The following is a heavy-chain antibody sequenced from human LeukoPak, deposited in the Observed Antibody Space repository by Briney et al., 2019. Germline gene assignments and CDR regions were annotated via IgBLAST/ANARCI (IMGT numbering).Heavy chain of an antibody. Sequence: GGSLRLSCAASGFTFSTYSMSWVRQTPEKGLEWVSVINDNGDTTFYADSVRGRFTISRDNSKNTLYLQMNSLRAEDTAVYYCAKASAMIVVVSKHFDYWGQGTLVTVSS. CDR2: INDNGDTT. CDR3: AKASAMIVVVSKHFDY. J-gene: IGHJ4*02. V-gene: IGHV3-23*01. CDR1: GFTFSTYS. D-gene: IGHD3-22*01.